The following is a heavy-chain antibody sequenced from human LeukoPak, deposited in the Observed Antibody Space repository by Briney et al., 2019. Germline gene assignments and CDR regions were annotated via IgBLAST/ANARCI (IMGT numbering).Heavy chain of an antibody. CDR1: GDSITSANYF. CDR3: AREVNVPAGSDGFDI. D-gene: IGHD2-2*01. CDR2: MPYNGGA. V-gene: IGHV4-30-4*01. J-gene: IGHJ3*02. Sequence: SETLSLTCTVSGDSITSANYFWSWIRQPPGEDLEWIGYMPYNGGASYNPSLRGRATISLDTSKNEFSLRLSSVTAPGTAIYYCAREVNVPAGSDGFDIWGQGTMVTVSP.